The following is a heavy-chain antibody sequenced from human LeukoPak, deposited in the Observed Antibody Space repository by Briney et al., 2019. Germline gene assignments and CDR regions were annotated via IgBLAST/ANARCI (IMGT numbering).Heavy chain of an antibody. J-gene: IGHJ4*02. V-gene: IGHV3-30*04. Sequence: GGSLRLSCAASGFTFSSYAMHWVRQAPGKGLEWVAVISYDGSNKYYADSVKGRFTIFRDNSKHKLYLQMNSLRAEDPAVYYCARVKQQLVLYSTFVYWGQGTLVTVSS. CDR1: GFTFSSYA. CDR3: ARVKQQLVLYSTFVY. D-gene: IGHD6-13*01. CDR2: ISYDGSNK.